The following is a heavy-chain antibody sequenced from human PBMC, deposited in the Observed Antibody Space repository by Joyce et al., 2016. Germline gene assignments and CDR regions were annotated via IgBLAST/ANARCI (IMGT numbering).Heavy chain of an antibody. CDR2: IDEDGSEK. D-gene: IGHD3-10*01. CDR3: VRTYGSGGIDY. CDR1: GFTFSSSW. V-gene: IGHV3-7*05. Sequence: EVQLVESGGGLVQPGGSLRLSCAASGFTFSSSWMSWVRQAQGKGLEWVANIDEDGSEKYYVDSVKGRFSISRDNAKNSLYLQMDSLRAEDTAVYYCVRTYGSGGIDYWGQGTLVTVSS. J-gene: IGHJ4*02.